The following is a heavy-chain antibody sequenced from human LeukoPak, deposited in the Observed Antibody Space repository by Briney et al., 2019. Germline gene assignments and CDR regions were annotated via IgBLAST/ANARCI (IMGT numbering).Heavy chain of an antibody. D-gene: IGHD3-3*01. V-gene: IGHV1-8*01. CDR3: ARGGLAIFGVVIGFDP. J-gene: IGHJ5*02. CDR1: GYTFTSYD. CDR2: MHPNSGNT. Sequence: GASVKVSRKASGYTFTSYDINWVRQATGQGLEWMGWMHPNSGNTGYAQKFQGRVTMTRNTSISTAYMELSSLRSEDTAVYYCARGGLAIFGVVIGFDPWGQGTLVTVSS.